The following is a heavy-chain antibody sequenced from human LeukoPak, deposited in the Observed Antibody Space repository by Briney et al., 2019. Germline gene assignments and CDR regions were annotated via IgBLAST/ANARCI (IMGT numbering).Heavy chain of an antibody. V-gene: IGHV1-2*02. CDR2: INPNSGGT. CDR1: GYTFTGYY. J-gene: IGHJ4*02. CDR3: ARWPRYCSGGSCYSSFDY. D-gene: IGHD2-15*01. Sequence: ASVKVSCKASGYTFTGYYMHWVRQAPGQGLEWMGWINPNSGGTNYAQKFQGRVTMTRDTSISTAYKELSRLRSDDTAVYYCARWPRYCSGGSCYSSFDYWGQGTLVTVSS.